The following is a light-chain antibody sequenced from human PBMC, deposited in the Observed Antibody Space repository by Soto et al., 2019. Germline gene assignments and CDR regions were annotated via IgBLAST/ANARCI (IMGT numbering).Light chain of an antibody. CDR1: QSVDSY. Sequence: EIVLTQSPASLSLSPGERATLSCRASQSVDSYLVWYQQKPAQAPRRLIFGASNRATGIPARFSGSGCGTDFTLTINSLEPDDFAVYYCQQRDSWPITFGQGTRLEIK. J-gene: IGKJ5*01. CDR3: QQRDSWPIT. V-gene: IGKV3-11*01. CDR2: GAS.